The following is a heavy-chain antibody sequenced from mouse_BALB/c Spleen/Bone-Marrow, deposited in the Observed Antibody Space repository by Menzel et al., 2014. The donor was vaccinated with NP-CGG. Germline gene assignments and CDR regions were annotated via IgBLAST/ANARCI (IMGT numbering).Heavy chain of an antibody. CDR2: IDTSDSYI. D-gene: IGHD2-14*01. V-gene: IGHV1-69*01. CDR1: GYTFXDYW. Sequence: VKLMESGAELVMPGASVKMSCKASGYTFXDYWMHWVKQRPGQSLEWIGAIDTSDSYISYNQKFKGKATLTVDESSSTAYMQLSSLTSEDSAVYHCARSDYRYDPLANWGQGTLVTVSA. J-gene: IGHJ3*01. CDR3: ARSDYRYDPLAN.